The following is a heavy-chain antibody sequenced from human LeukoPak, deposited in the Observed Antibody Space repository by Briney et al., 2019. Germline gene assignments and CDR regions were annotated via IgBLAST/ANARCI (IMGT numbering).Heavy chain of an antibody. CDR3: ARETHGDYMDV. V-gene: IGHV3-7*03. J-gene: IGHJ6*03. Sequence: GGSLRLSCAVSGFTFSSYWMSWVRQAPGKGLEWVANIKQDGSEKYYVDSVKGRFTISRDNAKNSLYLQMNSLRAEDTAVYYCARETHGDYMDVWGKGTTVTVSS. CDR1: GFTFSSYW. D-gene: IGHD3-10*01. CDR2: IKQDGSEK.